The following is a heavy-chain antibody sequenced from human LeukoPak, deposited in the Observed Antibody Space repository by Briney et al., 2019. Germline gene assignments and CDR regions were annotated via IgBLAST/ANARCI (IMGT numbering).Heavy chain of an antibody. J-gene: IGHJ4*02. CDR3: ARDLANGYSSSWYYFESSKSHGY. V-gene: IGHV3-23*01. CDR1: GFTFSSYA. CDR2: ISGSGGST. Sequence: GGSLRLSCAASGFTFSSYAMSWVRQAPGKGLEWVSAISGSGGSTYYADSVKGRFTISRDNAKNSLYLQMNSLRAEDTAVYYCARDLANGYSSSWYYFESSKSHGYRGQGTLVTVSS. D-gene: IGHD6-13*01.